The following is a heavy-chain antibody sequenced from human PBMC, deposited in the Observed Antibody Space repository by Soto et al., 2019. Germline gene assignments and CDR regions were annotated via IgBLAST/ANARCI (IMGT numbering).Heavy chain of an antibody. CDR2: IIAYNGNT. Sequence: QVQLVQSGAEVKKPGASVKVSCKISGYIFVDYDISWVRQAPGQGLEWMGWIIAYNGNTKYAQKFQGRVTMTTDTSTTTAYLELRSLRSDDTAVYYCAGDPTRLYPPTHLTYWGQGTLVTVSS. D-gene: IGHD2-15*01. V-gene: IGHV1-18*01. J-gene: IGHJ4*02. CDR1: GYIFVDYD. CDR3: AGDPTRLYPPTHLTY.